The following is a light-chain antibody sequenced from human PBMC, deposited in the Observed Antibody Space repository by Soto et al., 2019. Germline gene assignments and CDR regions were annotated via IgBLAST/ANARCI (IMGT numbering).Light chain of an antibody. CDR1: QTISSY. CDR3: QQTYSPPRT. V-gene: IGKV1-39*01. CDR2: GAS. J-gene: IGKJ1*01. Sequence: DIQMTQSPSSLSASVGDRVTMTCRASQTISSYLNWYQQKPGKAPNLLIYGASSLQSGVPSRFSGSGSGTDFTLTINSLQPEDFAIYYCQQTYSPPRTFGQGTKVEIK.